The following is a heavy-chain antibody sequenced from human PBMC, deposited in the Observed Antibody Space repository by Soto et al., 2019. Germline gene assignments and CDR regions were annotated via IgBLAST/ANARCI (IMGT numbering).Heavy chain of an antibody. Sequence: GASVKVSCKASGGTFSSYAISWVRQAPGQGLEWMGGIIPIFGTANYAQKFQGRVTITADESTSTAYMELSSLRSEDTAVYYCASFDGDYDFWSGYYGYWGQGTLVTVSS. CDR1: GGTFSSYA. CDR2: IIPIFGTA. CDR3: ASFDGDYDFWSGYYGY. V-gene: IGHV1-69*13. J-gene: IGHJ4*02. D-gene: IGHD3-3*01.